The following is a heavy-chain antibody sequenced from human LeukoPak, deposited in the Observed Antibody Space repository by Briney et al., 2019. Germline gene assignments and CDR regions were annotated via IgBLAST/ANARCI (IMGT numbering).Heavy chain of an antibody. J-gene: IGHJ4*02. CDR2: VNSSGIVT. D-gene: IGHD5-24*01. V-gene: IGHV3-48*02. CDR1: GFTFSTYS. CDR3: ARDLHRDGYNWPYFDY. Sequence: GGSLRLSCAASGFTFSTYSMNWVRQAPGKGLEWISYVNSSGIVTHYADSVRGRFTISRDNAKNSLYLQMNSLRDEDTAVYYCARDLHRDGYNWPYFDYWRQGPLVPVPS.